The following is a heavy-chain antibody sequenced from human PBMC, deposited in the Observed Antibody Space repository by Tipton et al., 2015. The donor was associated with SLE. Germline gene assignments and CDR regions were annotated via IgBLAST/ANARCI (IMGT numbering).Heavy chain of an antibody. Sequence: GSLRLSCAASGFTFSSYEMNWVRQAPGKGLEWVSYISSSGSTIYYADSVKGRFTISRDNAKNSLYLQMNSLRAEDTAVYYCARAKGGSGSLYMDVWGKGTTVTVSS. D-gene: IGHD3-10*01. J-gene: IGHJ6*03. CDR1: GFTFSSYE. CDR2: ISSSGSTI. V-gene: IGHV3-48*03. CDR3: ARAKGGSGSLYMDV.